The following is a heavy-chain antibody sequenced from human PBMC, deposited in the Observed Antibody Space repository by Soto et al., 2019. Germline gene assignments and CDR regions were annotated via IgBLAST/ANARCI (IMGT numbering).Heavy chain of an antibody. CDR2: ISYDGSNK. CDR3: AKEGSSVVVLVTYYFDY. Sequence: GGSLRLSCAASGFTFSSYGMHWVRQAPGKGLEWVAVISYDGSNKYYADSVKGRFTISRDNSKNTLYLQMNSLRAEDTAVYYCAKEGSSVVVLVTYYFDYWGQGTLVTVSS. D-gene: IGHD1-26*01. V-gene: IGHV3-30*18. J-gene: IGHJ4*02. CDR1: GFTFSSYG.